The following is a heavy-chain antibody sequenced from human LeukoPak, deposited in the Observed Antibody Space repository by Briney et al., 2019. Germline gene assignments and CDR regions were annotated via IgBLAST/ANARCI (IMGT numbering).Heavy chain of an antibody. CDR3: ARSSRDGYNYFDY. CDR1: GGSISSSYFY. CDR2: MYYSGST. J-gene: IGHJ4*02. V-gene: IGHV4-39*01. D-gene: IGHD5-24*01. Sequence: SETLSLTCTVSGGSISSSYFYWDWIRQPPRDGLELIGSMYYSGSTYYNPSLKGRVTISVDTSKNQFSLKLSSVTAADTAVYYCARSSRDGYNYFDYWGQGTLVTVSS.